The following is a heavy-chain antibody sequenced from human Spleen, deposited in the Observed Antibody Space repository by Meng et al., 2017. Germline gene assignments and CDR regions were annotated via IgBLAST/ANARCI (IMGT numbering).Heavy chain of an antibody. CDR1: GGSISSGTYY. Sequence: QLQLQESGSGLVKPSQTLSLTRAVSGGSISSGTYYWGWIRQLPGKGLEWIAYIHYSGSTYYSPSLKSRVTISVDTSKNQLSLKLSSMTAADTAVYYCARYVFDSSSLYSNWFDPWGQGTLVTVSS. D-gene: IGHD3-22*01. CDR2: IHYSGST. CDR3: ARYVFDSSSLYSNWFDP. J-gene: IGHJ5*02. V-gene: IGHV4-31*11.